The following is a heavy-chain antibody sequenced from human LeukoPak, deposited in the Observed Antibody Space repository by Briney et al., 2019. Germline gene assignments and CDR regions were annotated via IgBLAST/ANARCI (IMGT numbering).Heavy chain of an antibody. CDR3: ARDLFTAVNRYWYFDL. CDR2: INSDGSST. Sequence: PGGSLRLSCAASGFTFSSYWMHWVRQAPGKGLVWVSRINSDGSSTIYADSVKGRFTISRDNAKNTLYLQMNSLRAEDTAVYYCARDLFTAVNRYWYFDLWGRGTLVTVSS. D-gene: IGHD5-18*01. V-gene: IGHV3-74*01. J-gene: IGHJ2*01. CDR1: GFTFSSYW.